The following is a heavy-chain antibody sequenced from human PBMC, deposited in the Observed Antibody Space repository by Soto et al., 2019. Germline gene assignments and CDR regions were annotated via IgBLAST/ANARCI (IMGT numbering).Heavy chain of an antibody. CDR1: GFTFTSSA. CDR2: INPNSGGT. D-gene: IGHD2-8*01. Sequence: ASVKVSCKASGFTFTSSAVQWVRQARGQRREWIGWINPNSGGTNYAQKFQGRVTMTRDTSISTAYMELSRLRSDDTAVYYCARGVVDIVLMVYAHTDAFDIWGQGXMVT. CDR3: ARGVVDIVLMVYAHTDAFDI. V-gene: IGHV1-2*02. J-gene: IGHJ3*02.